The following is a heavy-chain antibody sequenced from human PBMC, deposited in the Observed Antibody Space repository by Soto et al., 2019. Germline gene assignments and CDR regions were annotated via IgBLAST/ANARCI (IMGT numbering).Heavy chain of an antibody. Sequence: PSETLSLTCTVSGGSISTYYWSWIRQPPGKGLEWIGYIYYSGSTNYNPSLKSRVTISVDTFKNHFSLKLKSVTAAGTALYFCARQRTSVVTQAYFDVWGPGSLVTVSS. J-gene: IGHJ4*02. CDR3: ARQRTSVVTQAYFDV. CDR1: GGSISTYY. V-gene: IGHV4-59*08. CDR2: IYYSGST. D-gene: IGHD2-21*02.